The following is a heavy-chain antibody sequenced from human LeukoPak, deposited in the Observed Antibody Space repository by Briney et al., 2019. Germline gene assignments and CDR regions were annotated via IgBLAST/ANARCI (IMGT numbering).Heavy chain of an antibody. D-gene: IGHD3-10*01. V-gene: IGHV3-30*18. CDR2: ISYDGSKK. Sequence: GGSLRLSCAASGFTFSSYGMHWVRQAPGKGLEWVAVISYDGSKKYYADSVKGRFTISRDNSKNTLYLQMNSLRAEDTAVYYCAKEHRGDYFDYWGQGTLVTVSS. CDR3: AKEHRGDYFDY. J-gene: IGHJ4*02. CDR1: GFTFSSYG.